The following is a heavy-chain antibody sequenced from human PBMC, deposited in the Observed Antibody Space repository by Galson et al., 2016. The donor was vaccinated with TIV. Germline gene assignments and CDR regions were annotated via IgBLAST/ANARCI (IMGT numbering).Heavy chain of an antibody. Sequence: SLRLSCAASGFTFSKYAMIWVRQAPGKGLEWVALISYDGSNDFYADSVKGRFTISKDNSKNTLDLQMNSLRAEDTAVYYCARDESSGLIDSWGQGTLVSVS. CDR1: GFTFSKYA. CDR2: ISYDGSND. V-gene: IGHV3-30*04. J-gene: IGHJ4*02. CDR3: ARDESSGLIDS. D-gene: IGHD6-19*01.